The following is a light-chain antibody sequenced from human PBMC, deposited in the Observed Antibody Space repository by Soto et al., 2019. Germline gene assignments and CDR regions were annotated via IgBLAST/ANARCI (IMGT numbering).Light chain of an antibody. Sequence: QSVLTQPPSASGTPGQGVTSSCSGSNSNIGTNTVNWYQQLPGTAPKALIHTNNQRPSGGPDRFSGSKSGTSASLAISGLQSEDEAHYYCAAWDDSLNALVFGGGTTLTVL. J-gene: IGLJ2*01. CDR1: NSNIGTNT. CDR3: AAWDDSLNALV. CDR2: TNN. V-gene: IGLV1-44*01.